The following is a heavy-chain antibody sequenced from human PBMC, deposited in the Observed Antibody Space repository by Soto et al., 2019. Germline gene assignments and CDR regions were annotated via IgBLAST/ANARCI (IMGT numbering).Heavy chain of an antibody. V-gene: IGHV4-30-4*01. Sequence: QVQLQESGPGLVKPSQTLSLTSTVSGGSISSGDYYWSWIRQPPGKGLEWIGYIFYSGSTYYNPSLKSRVTISVDTSKNQFSLKLSSVTAADTAVYYCARWLGYGPHSDYWGQGTLVTVCS. CDR1: GGSISSGDYY. D-gene: IGHD5-12*01. J-gene: IGHJ4*02. CDR3: ARWLGYGPHSDY. CDR2: IFYSGST.